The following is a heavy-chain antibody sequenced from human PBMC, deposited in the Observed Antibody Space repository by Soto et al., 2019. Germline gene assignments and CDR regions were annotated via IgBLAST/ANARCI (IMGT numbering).Heavy chain of an antibody. V-gene: IGHV4-59*08. CDR3: ARLRVVVGTSDWFGP. CDR1: GGSISSKY. Sequence: QVQLQESGPGLVKSSETLSRTCTVSGGSISSKYWSWIRQPPWKGLEWVGHIYNSGSTNYNPSLTSRVTRAVNTSKNQFSVKLSCVTAADTAVYYCARLRVVVGTSDWFGPWGQGTLVTVSS. D-gene: IGHD2-15*01. CDR2: IYNSGST. J-gene: IGHJ5*02.